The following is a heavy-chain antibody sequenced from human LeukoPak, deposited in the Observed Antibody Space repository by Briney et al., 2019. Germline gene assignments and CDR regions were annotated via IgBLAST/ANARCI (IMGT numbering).Heavy chain of an antibody. D-gene: IGHD6-13*01. CDR3: ARDRDDSSSLDY. V-gene: IGHV3-21*01. J-gene: IGHJ4*02. Sequence: GGSLRLSCAASGFTFSSYSMTWVRQAPGKGLEWVSSISSSSSYIYYADSVKGRFTISRDNAKNSLYLQMNSLRAEDTAVYNCARDRDDSSSLDYWGQGTLVTVSS. CDR2: ISSSSSYI. CDR1: GFTFSSYS.